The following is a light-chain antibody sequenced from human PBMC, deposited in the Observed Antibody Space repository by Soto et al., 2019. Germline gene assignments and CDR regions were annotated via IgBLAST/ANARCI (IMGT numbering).Light chain of an antibody. CDR1: QSVSINY. Sequence: EIVLTQSPCTLSLSPGERATLPCRASQSVSINYLAWYQQKPGQAPRLLIYGASNRATGIPDRFSGSGSGTDFTLTISRLEPEDFAVYYCQQYGSSGTFAQGTKVDIK. CDR2: GAS. V-gene: IGKV3-20*01. CDR3: QQYGSSGT. J-gene: IGKJ1*01.